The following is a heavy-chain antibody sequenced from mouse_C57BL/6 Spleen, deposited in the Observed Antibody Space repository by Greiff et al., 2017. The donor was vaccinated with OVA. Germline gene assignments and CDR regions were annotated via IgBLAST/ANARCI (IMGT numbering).Heavy chain of an antibody. Sequence: QVQLQQPGAELVRPGSSVKLSCKASGYTFTSYWMHWVKQRPIQGLEWIGNIDPSDSETHYNQKFKDKATLTVDKSSSTAYMQLSSLTSEDSAVDYCARGSSGYVGFAYWGQGTLVTVSA. D-gene: IGHD3-2*02. V-gene: IGHV1-52*01. CDR1: GYTFTSYW. J-gene: IGHJ3*01. CDR3: ARGSSGYVGFAY. CDR2: IDPSDSET.